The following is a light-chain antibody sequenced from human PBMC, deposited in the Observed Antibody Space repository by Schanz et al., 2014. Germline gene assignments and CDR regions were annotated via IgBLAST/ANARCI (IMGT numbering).Light chain of an antibody. Sequence: QSALTQPASVSGSPGQSITISCTGSSSDVGGYNYVSWYQQHPGKAPKLIIYEVRKRPSGVPDRFSGSKSGDTASLTVSGPQVDDEADYYCSSFAVSAGWVFGGGTKLTVL. CDR3: SSFAVSAGWV. CDR1: SSDVGGYNY. V-gene: IGLV2-8*01. J-gene: IGLJ3*02. CDR2: EVR.